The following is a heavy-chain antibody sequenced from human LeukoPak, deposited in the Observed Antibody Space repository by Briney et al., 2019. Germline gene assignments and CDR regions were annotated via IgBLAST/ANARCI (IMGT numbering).Heavy chain of an antibody. CDR1: GGTFSSYA. CDR2: IIPIFGTA. CDR3: ARGPYYYDSSGYYLGHYYYYMDV. J-gene: IGHJ6*03. Sequence: ASVKVSCKASGGTFSSYAISWVRQAPGQGLEWMGGIIPIFGTANYAQKFQGRVTITADESTSTAYMELSSLRSEDTAVYYCARGPYYYDSSGYYLGHYYYYMDVWGKGTTVTISS. D-gene: IGHD3-22*01. V-gene: IGHV1-69*13.